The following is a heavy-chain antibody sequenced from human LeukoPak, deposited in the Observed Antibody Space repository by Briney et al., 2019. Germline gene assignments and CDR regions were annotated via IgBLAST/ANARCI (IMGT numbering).Heavy chain of an antibody. Sequence: ASVKVSCKASGGTFSSYAISWVRQAPGQGLEWMGGIIPIFGTANYAQKFQGRVTITTDESTSTAYMELGSLRAEDTAVYYCAKGSVPYVYLGAFDIWGQGTMVTVSS. CDR2: IIPIFGTA. V-gene: IGHV1-69*05. J-gene: IGHJ3*02. CDR1: GGTFSSYA. D-gene: IGHD2-2*02. CDR3: AKGSVPYVYLGAFDI.